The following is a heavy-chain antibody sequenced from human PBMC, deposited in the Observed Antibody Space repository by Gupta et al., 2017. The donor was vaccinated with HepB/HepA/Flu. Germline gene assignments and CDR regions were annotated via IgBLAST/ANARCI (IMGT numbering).Heavy chain of an antibody. CDR1: GFTFSSYS. CDR2: ISTSSGYI. J-gene: IGHJ4*02. CDR3: ARDGYDFWSGTDY. V-gene: IGHV3-21*01. Sequence: EVQLVESGGGLVTPGGSLRLSCAASGFTFSSYSMNWVRQAPGKGLEWVSCISTSSGYIYYADSVKGRFTISRDNAKNSLYLQMNSLRAEDTAVYYCARDGYDFWSGTDYWGQGTLVTVSS. D-gene: IGHD3-3*01.